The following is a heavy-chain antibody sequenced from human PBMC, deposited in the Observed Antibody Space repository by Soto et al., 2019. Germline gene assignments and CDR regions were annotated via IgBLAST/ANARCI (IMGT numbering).Heavy chain of an antibody. Sequence: QVQLQESGPGLVKPSQTLSLTCTVSGDSMTTVGYYWTWIRQHPGQGLEWIGFVSYSGSTYYSSTLKGRVAISADTSKNQFSLKLNSVTAEETAVYYCTRGDYWGQGTLVTVS. CDR3: TRGDY. CDR2: VSYSGST. V-gene: IGHV4-31*03. CDR1: GDSMTTVGYY. J-gene: IGHJ4*02.